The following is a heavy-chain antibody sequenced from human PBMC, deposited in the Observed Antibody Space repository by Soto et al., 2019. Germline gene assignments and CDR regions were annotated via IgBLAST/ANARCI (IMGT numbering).Heavy chain of an antibody. CDR1: GYTFTSYG. D-gene: IGHD4-17*01. J-gene: IGHJ4*02. Sequence: QVQLVQSGAEVKKPGASVKVSCKASGYTFTSYGISWVRQAPGQGLEWMGWISAYNGNTYNAQKLQGRVTMTTDPSTSTAYMERRSLRSDDTAVYYWARADYYGGNVDFDYWGQGTPVTVSS. V-gene: IGHV1-18*01. CDR3: ARADYYGGNVDFDY. CDR2: ISAYNGNT.